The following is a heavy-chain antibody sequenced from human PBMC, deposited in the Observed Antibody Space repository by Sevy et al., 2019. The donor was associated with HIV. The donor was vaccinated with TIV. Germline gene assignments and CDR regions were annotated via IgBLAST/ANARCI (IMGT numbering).Heavy chain of an antibody. CDR3: AGSGFLEWAGSTRGPRNWFDP. D-gene: IGHD3-3*01. Sequence: SETLSLTCSVSGGSMRNFYWSWIRQPPGKGLEWIGNIYYSGSTNYNPSLKSRVTMSVDTSKNQFSLKVSSVTAADTAVYYCAGSGFLEWAGSTRGPRNWFDPWGQGTLVTVSS. J-gene: IGHJ5*02. CDR2: IYYSGST. CDR1: GGSMRNFY. V-gene: IGHV4-59*13.